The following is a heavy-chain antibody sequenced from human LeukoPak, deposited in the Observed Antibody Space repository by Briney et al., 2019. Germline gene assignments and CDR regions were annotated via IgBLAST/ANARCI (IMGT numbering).Heavy chain of an antibody. J-gene: IGHJ4*02. CDR3: AKDYYDSSGYSYYFDY. D-gene: IGHD3-22*01. CDR1: GFTFDDYA. CDR2: ISGDGGST. V-gene: IGHV3-43*02. Sequence: GGSLRLSCAASGFTFDDYAMHWVRQAPGKGLEWVPLISGDGGSTYYADSVKGRFTISRDNSKNSLYLQMNSLRTEDTALYYCAKDYYDSSGYSYYFDYWGQGTLVTVSS.